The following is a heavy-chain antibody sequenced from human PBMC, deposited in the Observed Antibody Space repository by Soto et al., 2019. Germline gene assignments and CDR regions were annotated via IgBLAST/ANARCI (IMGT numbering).Heavy chain of an antibody. D-gene: IGHD3-3*02. J-gene: IGHJ5*02. CDR1: GGSISSGGYS. Sequence: SETLSLTCTVSGGSISSGGYSCNWIRQPPGKGLEWIGYIYHSGSTYYNPSLKSRVTISVDRSKNQFSLKLSSVTAADTAVYYCARGPPFLPWGQGTLVTVSS. V-gene: IGHV4-30-2*01. CDR3: ARGPPFLP. CDR2: IYHSGST.